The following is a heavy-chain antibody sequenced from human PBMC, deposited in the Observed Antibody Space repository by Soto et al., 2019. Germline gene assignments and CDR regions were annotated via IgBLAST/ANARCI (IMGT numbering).Heavy chain of an antibody. Sequence: VQLVESGGGLVQPGGSLRLSCSGSGFTFSHHSLYWVRQPPGKGLQCVSSISGSGGNIYYAESVKGRFTISRDNSKNTLYLQMTSLSSEDSAVYYCVKVSGYCTGGSCFSYFDYWGQGPPVTVSS. CDR2: ISGSGGNI. CDR1: GFTFSHHS. CDR3: VKVSGYCTGGSCFSYFDY. D-gene: IGHD2-15*01. V-gene: IGHV3-64D*06. J-gene: IGHJ4*02.